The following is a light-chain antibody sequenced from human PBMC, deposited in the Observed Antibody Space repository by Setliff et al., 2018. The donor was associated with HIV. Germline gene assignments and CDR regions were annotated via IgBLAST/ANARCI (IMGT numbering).Light chain of an antibody. Sequence: QSVLTQPASVSGSLGQSITMSCTGTSRDVGGHNYVSWYQQHPGKAPKLMIYDVSNRPSGVSNRFSGSKSGSTASLTISGLQAEDEADYYCSSSTSSNIYVFGTGTKVTVL. CDR2: DVS. CDR3: SSSTSSNIYV. V-gene: IGLV2-14*03. CDR1: SRDVGGHNY. J-gene: IGLJ1*01.